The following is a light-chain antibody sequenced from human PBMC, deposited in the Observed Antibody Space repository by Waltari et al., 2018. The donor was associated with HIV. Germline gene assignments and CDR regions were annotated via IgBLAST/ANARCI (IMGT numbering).Light chain of an antibody. CDR1: SSDVGGYNY. Sequence: QSALTQPRSVSGSPGQSVTISCTGTSSDVGGYNYVSWYQQHPGKAPKLVIYDVSKRPSGGPDRFSGSKAANTAPLTISGLQAEDEADYYCCSYAGSYTYVFGTGTKVTVL. CDR3: CSYAGSYTYV. J-gene: IGLJ1*01. CDR2: DVS. V-gene: IGLV2-11*01.